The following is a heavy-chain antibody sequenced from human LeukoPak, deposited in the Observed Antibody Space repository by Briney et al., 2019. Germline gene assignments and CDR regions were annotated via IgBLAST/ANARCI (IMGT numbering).Heavy chain of an antibody. D-gene: IGHD6-13*01. V-gene: IGHV3-30*18. CDR3: AKESRAYSSSPGNYGMDV. J-gene: IGHJ6*02. CDR1: GFTFSSSG. Sequence: GRWLRLSCAAAGFTFSSSGMRWVRQAPGRGLGWVAVISYDGSTKYYADSVEGRFTNTRDNSKKTLSLQMNSLRAEDTAAYYCAKESRAYSSSPGNYGMDVWGQGTTVTVSS. CDR2: ISYDGSTK.